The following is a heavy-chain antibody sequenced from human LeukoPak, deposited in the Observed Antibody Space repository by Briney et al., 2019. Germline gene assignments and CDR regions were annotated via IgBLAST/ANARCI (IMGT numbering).Heavy chain of an antibody. CDR3: ARGNYCSGGSCYSAPFDY. Sequence: GGSLRLSCAASGFTFSTYAMTWVRQAPGKGLEWVSLISGTGGSTYYADSVKGRFTISRDNSKNTLYLQMNSLRAEDTAVYYCARGNYCSGGSCYSAPFDYWGQGTLVTVSS. CDR2: ISGTGGST. J-gene: IGHJ4*02. V-gene: IGHV3-23*01. D-gene: IGHD2-15*01. CDR1: GFTFSTYA.